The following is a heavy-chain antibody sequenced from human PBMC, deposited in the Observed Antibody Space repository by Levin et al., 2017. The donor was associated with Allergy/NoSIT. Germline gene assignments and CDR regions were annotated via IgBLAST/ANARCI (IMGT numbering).Heavy chain of an antibody. D-gene: IGHD2-15*01. V-gene: IGHV1-2*02. Sequence: GESLKISCRASGSTFTDHYVHWVRQAPGQGLEWMGWIKPDSGASIYAANLQGRVTVTMDTSISTAYMELSRMSSDDTALYYASTYPCIRYCSGGCCYSGGGEDAFDLWGQGTMVTVSS. CDR1: GSTFTDHY. CDR3: STYPCIRYCSGGCCYSGGGEDAFDL. J-gene: IGHJ3*01. CDR2: IKPDSGAS.